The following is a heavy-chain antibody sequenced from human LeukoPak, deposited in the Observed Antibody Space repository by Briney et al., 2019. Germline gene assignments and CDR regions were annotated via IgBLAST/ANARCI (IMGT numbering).Heavy chain of an antibody. D-gene: IGHD6-25*01. J-gene: IGHJ4*02. CDR3: STRRQDGC. V-gene: IGHV3-15*01. CDR1: GFTFSDAW. Sequence: GGSLRLSCVASGFTFSDAWMSWVRQAPGKGLEWVGRIKSKIDGGTIDYGAPVKGRFTISRDDSRNTLYLQMNSLKTEDTAVYYCSTRRQDGCWGQGTLVTVS. CDR2: IKSKIDGGTI.